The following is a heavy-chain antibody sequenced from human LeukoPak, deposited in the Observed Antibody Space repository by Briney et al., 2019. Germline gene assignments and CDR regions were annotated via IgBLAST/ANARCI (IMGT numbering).Heavy chain of an antibody. CDR3: ARDYPPY. J-gene: IGHJ4*02. V-gene: IGHV3-74*01. Sequence: PGRSLRLSCVASGFTFSSSWMHWVRQAPGKGLVWVSRINTDGKTTTYADSVKGRFTISRDNTKNTLYLQMNSLNAEDTALYYCARDYPPYWGQGTLVTVSA. CDR2: INTDGKTT. CDR1: GFTFSSSW.